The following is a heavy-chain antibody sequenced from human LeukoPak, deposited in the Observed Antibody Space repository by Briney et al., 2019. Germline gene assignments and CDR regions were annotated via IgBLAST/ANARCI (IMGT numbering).Heavy chain of an antibody. CDR1: GGTFSSYA. J-gene: IGHJ6*04. CDR3: ATTYSSSWYKRDYYYYGMDV. CDR2: IIPIFGSA. D-gene: IGHD6-13*01. V-gene: IGHV1-69*13. Sequence: GDSVKVSCKASGGTFSSYAISWVRQAPGQGLEWMGGIIPIFGSANYAQTFQDRVTITADESTSTAYMELSSLSSEDTAVYYCATTYSSSWYKRDYYYYGMDVWGEGTTVTVSS.